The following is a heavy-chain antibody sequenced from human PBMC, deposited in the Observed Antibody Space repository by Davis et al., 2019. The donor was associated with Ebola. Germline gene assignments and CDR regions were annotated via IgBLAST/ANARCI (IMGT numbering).Heavy chain of an antibody. CDR1: GFTFYTYA. CDR3: ARSIAAAVLGWIDY. Sequence: GESLKISCAASGFTFYTYAMTWVRQAPGKGLEWVSAISGSGGSTYYADSVKGRFTISRDNSKKTLYLQMNSLRDEDTAVYCCARSIAAAVLGWIDYWGQGTLVTVSS. J-gene: IGHJ4*02. CDR2: ISGSGGST. V-gene: IGHV3-23*01. D-gene: IGHD6-13*01.